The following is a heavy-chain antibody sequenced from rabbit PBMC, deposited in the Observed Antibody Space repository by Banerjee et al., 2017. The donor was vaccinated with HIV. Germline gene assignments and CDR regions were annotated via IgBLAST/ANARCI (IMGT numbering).Heavy chain of an antibody. Sequence: QSLEESGGDLVKPGASLTLTCTASGFSFSSSYYMCWVRQAPGKGLEWIACIYAGSSGSTYYASWAKGRFTISKTSSTTVTLQMTSLTAADTATYFCARDAGYAGYGYELGPNLWGPGTLVTVS. CDR3: ARDAGYAGYGYELGPNL. D-gene: IGHD6-1*01. CDR2: IYAGSSGST. CDR1: GFSFSSSYY. J-gene: IGHJ4*01. V-gene: IGHV1S40*01.